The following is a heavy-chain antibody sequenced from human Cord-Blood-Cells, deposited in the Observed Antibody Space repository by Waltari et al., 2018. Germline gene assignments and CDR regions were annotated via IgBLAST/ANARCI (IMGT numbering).Heavy chain of an antibody. V-gene: IGHV4-39*07. Sequence: QLQLQESGPGLVKPSETLSLTCTVPGGSISSSSYYWGWIRQPPGKGLEWIGSIYYSGSTYYNPSLKSRVTISVDTSKNQFSLKLSSVTAADTAVYYCASGGFVDIVAPVDYWGQGTLVTVSS. CDR3: ASGGFVDIVAPVDY. J-gene: IGHJ4*02. D-gene: IGHD5-12*01. CDR1: GGSISSSSYY. CDR2: IYYSGST.